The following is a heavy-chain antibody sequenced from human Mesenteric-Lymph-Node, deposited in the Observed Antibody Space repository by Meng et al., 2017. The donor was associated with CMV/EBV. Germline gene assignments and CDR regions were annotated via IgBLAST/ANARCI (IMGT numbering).Heavy chain of an antibody. D-gene: IGHD6-13*01. CDR1: GYTFTSYG. CDR3: ARDPAAVGKGVWFDS. Sequence: ASVKVSCKASGYTFTSYGISWVRQAPGQGLEWMGWINPNSGGTNYAQKFQGRVTMTLETSTSTVYMELSRLTSDDTAVYYCARDPAAVGKGVWFDSWGQGTLVTVSS. J-gene: IGHJ5*01. CDR2: INPNSGGT. V-gene: IGHV1-2*02.